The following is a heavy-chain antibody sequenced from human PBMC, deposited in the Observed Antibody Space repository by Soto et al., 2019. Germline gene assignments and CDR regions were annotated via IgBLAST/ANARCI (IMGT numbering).Heavy chain of an antibody. J-gene: IGHJ6*02. D-gene: IGHD1-7*01. Sequence: QVQLVQSGAEVKKPGSAVKVSCKASGGTFSSYAISWGRQAPGQGLEWMGGIIPIFGTANYAQKFQGRVTITADESTSTAYRELRSLSSEDTAVYYCAGPPELTRIYYYYGMDVWGQGTTVTVSS. CDR1: GGTFSSYA. CDR2: IIPIFGTA. CDR3: AGPPELTRIYYYYGMDV. V-gene: IGHV1-69*12.